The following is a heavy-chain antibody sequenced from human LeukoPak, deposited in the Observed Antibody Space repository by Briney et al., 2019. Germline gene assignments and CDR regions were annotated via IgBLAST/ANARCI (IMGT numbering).Heavy chain of an antibody. CDR2: IRYDGSNK. CDR1: GFTFSSYG. V-gene: IGHV3-30*02. J-gene: IGHJ6*03. CDR3: AKDSAAAGNYYYYMDV. D-gene: IGHD6-13*01. Sequence: PGGSLRLSCAASGFTFSSYGRHWVRQAPGKGLEWVAFIRYDGSNKYYADSVKGRFTISRDNSKNTLYLQMNSLRAEDTAVYYCAKDSAAAGNYYYYMDVWGKGTTVTVSS.